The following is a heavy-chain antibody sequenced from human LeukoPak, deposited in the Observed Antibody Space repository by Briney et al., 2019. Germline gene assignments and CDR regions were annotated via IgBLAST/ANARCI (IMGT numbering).Heavy chain of an antibody. D-gene: IGHD3-22*01. J-gene: IGHJ5*02. V-gene: IGHV1-69*05. CDR2: IIPIFGTA. CDR3: ARDATHFIEYDSSGYYSNWFDP. CDR1: GGTFSSYA. Sequence: SVKVSCKASGGTFSSYAISWVRQAPGQGLEWMGGIIPIFGTANYAQKFQGRVTITRDTSASTAYMELSSLRSEDTAVYYCARDATHFIEYDSSGYYSNWFDPWGQGTLVTVSS.